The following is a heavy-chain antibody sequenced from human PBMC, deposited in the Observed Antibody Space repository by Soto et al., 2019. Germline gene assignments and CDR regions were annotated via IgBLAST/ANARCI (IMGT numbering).Heavy chain of an antibody. J-gene: IGHJ4*02. CDR2: ISGSGGST. V-gene: IGHV3-23*01. D-gene: IGHD2-21*02. Sequence: GGSLRLSCAASGFTFSSYAMSWVRQAPGKGLEWVSAISGSGGSTYYADSVKGRFTISRDNSKNTLYLQMNSLRAEDTAVYYCAKDIGIAYCGGYCYDLIVLDYWGQGTLVTVSS. CDR1: GFTFSSYA. CDR3: AKDIGIAYCGGYCYDLIVLDY.